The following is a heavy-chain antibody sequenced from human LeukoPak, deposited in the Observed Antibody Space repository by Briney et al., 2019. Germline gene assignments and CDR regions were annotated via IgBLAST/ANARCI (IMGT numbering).Heavy chain of an antibody. CDR1: GYTFSSYG. CDR2: ISAYDGNT. D-gene: IGHD5-18*01. CDR3: ARAVRGYSYAYLPY. Sequence: ASVKASCKASGYTFSSYGISWVRQAPGQGLEWMGWISAYDGNTDYAQNLQGRVTMTTDTSTSTAYMELRSLRSDDTAVYYCARAVRGYSYAYLPYWGQGTLVTVSS. J-gene: IGHJ4*02. V-gene: IGHV1-18*01.